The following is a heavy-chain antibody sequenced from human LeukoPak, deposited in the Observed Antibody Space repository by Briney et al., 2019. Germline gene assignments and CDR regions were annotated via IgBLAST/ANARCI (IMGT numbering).Heavy chain of an antibody. CDR1: GFTFSSYV. CDR3: AKDRGVCSSPRYFQSFDY. J-gene: IGHJ4*02. Sequence: GGSLRLSCAASGFTFSSYVMHWVRQAPGKGLEWVAFIRFDESGKYYADSVKGRFTISRDNSKNTLSLQMNSLRAEDTAVYYCAKDRGVCSSPRYFQSFDYWGQGTLVTVSS. V-gene: IGHV3-30*02. D-gene: IGHD2-2*01. CDR2: IRFDESGK.